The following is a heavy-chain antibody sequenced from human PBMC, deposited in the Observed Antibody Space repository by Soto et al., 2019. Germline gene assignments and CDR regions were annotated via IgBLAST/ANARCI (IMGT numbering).Heavy chain of an antibody. CDR2: MYYSGST. V-gene: IGHV4-31*01. J-gene: IGHJ4*02. CDR1: GGSINSGGYY. Sequence: QVQLRESGPGLVKPSQTLSLTCTVSGGSINSGGYYWNWIRQHPGKGLEWIGYMYYSGSTYYNPFPGTLVIISADVAENHFSVKLSSVTAADTAVYFCARGYRQAGNSSSWVFDYWGQGTLVNVSS. D-gene: IGHD6-13*01. CDR3: ARGYRQAGNSSSWVFDY.